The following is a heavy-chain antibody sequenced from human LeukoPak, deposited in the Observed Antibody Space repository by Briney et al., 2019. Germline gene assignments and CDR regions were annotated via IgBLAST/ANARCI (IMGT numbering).Heavy chain of an antibody. Sequence: ASVKVSCKASGYTLTTYGLNWVRQAPGQGLEWLGWISGYNGNTDYSQRFQGRVTMTTDTSTNTAYMELRSLTSDDTAVYDCARGTAYYYDSSGYYYAYFQHWGQGTLVTVSS. CDR2: ISGYNGNT. CDR3: ARGTAYYYDSSGYYYAYFQH. J-gene: IGHJ1*01. V-gene: IGHV1-18*01. CDR1: GYTLTTYG. D-gene: IGHD3-22*01.